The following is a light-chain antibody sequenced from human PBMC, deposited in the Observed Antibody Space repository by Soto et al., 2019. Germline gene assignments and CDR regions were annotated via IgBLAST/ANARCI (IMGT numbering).Light chain of an antibody. J-gene: IGKJ1*01. Sequence: AIRMTQSPSSLSASTGDRVTITCRASQGISSYLAWYQQKPGKAPKLLIYAASTLQSGVPSRFSGSGSGTDFTLTISCLQSEDFATYYCQQYYSYPRGFGHGTKVEIK. V-gene: IGKV1-8*01. CDR1: QGISSY. CDR3: QQYYSYPRG. CDR2: AAS.